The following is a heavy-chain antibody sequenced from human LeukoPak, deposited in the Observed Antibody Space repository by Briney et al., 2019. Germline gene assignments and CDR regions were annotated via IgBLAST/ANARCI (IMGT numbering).Heavy chain of an antibody. V-gene: IGHV4-39*01. Sequence: SETLSLTCTVSGGSISSSSYYWGWIRQPPGKGLEWIGRIYYSGSTYYNPSLKSRVTISVDTSKNQLSLMVSSVTAADTAVYYCARGNRKGKTAAGIVDWGQGTLVTVSS. CDR3: ARGNRKGKTAAGIVD. CDR2: IYYSGST. D-gene: IGHD6-13*01. J-gene: IGHJ4*02. CDR1: GGSISSSSYY.